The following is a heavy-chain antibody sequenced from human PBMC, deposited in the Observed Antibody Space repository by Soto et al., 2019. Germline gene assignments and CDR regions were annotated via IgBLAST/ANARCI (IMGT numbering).Heavy chain of an antibody. D-gene: IGHD2-15*01. V-gene: IGHV1-3*01. CDR2: IIVSNGSP. CDR3: AGEPEDAVRGDY. Sequence: QVQLVQTGAEVKEPGASVRVSCKASGYTFTSHTLHWARQAPGQGLEWMGWIIVSNGSPRYAPQFQGRVTFGRDTSATPAYMELSSVTSEGASVYYSAGEPEDAVRGDYGGKGTLVVVSS. J-gene: IGHJ4*02. CDR1: GYTFTSHT.